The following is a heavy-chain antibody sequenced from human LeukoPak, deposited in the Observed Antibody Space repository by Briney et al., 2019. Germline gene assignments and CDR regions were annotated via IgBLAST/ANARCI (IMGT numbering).Heavy chain of an antibody. J-gene: IGHJ4*02. V-gene: IGHV3-74*01. D-gene: IGHD5-12*01. Sequence: GGSLRLSCAASGFAFSSYWMHWVREAPGKGLVWVSYIKSDGTTTNYADSVQGRFTISRDNARNTLYLQMNSLRAEDTAVYYCARDRGYTQDYWGQGTLVTVSS. CDR1: GFAFSSYW. CDR3: ARDRGYTQDY. CDR2: IKSDGTTT.